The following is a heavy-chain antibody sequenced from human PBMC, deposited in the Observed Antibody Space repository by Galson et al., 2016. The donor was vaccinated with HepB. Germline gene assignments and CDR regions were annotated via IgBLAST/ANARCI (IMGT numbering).Heavy chain of an antibody. V-gene: IGHV4-61*01. CDR2: IYFSGST. CDR3: ARGTGLEAFHI. Sequence: SETLSLTCPVSGASVSTGNYYWSWIRQPPGKRLVWIGHIYFSGSTKYNPSLMSRVTISLDTSKNEFSLKLRSVTAADTAMYYCARGTGLEAFHIWGQGTMVTGSS. D-gene: IGHD1-14*01. J-gene: IGHJ3*02. CDR1: GASVSTGNYY.